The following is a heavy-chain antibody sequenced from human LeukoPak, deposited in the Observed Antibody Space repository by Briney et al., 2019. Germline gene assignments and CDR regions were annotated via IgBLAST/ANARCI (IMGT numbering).Heavy chain of an antibody. J-gene: IGHJ6*04. CDR2: IRYHGSDK. CDR1: GFTFSGSG. CDR3: AELGITMIGGV. Sequence: GKSLRLSCAASGFTFSGSGMHWVRQAPGKGLEWVAFIRYHGSDKYYADSVKGRFTISRDNSKNTLYLQMNSLRAEDTAVYYCAELGITMIGGVWGKGTTVTISS. V-gene: IGHV3-30*02. D-gene: IGHD3-10*02.